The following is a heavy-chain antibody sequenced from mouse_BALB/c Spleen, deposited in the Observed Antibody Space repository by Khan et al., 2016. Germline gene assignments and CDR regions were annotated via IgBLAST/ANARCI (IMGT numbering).Heavy chain of an antibody. D-gene: IGHD1-1*01. CDR2: ISYSGST. CDR1: GYSITSDYA. V-gene: IGHV3-2*02. J-gene: IGHJ1*01. Sequence: EVQLQESGPGLVKPSQSLSLTCTVTGYSITSDYAWNWIRQFPGNKLEWMGYISYSGSTSYNPSLKSRISITRDTSKNQFFLQLNSVTTEDTATYYCASRYYYGSSWYFDVWGAGTTVTVSS. CDR3: ASRYYYGSSWYFDV.